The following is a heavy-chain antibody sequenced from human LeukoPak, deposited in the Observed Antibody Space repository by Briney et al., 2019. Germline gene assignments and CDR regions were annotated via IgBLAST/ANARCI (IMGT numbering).Heavy chain of an antibody. D-gene: IGHD2-2*01. CDR1: GFTFSSYS. J-gene: IGHJ4*02. Sequence: PGGSLRLSCAASGFTFSSYSMNWVRQAPGKGLEWVSSISSSSSYIYYADSVKGRFTIYRDNAKKSLYLQMNSLRAEDTAVYYCARDFKSTTSYWGQGTLVTVSS. CDR2: ISSSSSYI. V-gene: IGHV3-21*01. CDR3: ARDFKSTTSY.